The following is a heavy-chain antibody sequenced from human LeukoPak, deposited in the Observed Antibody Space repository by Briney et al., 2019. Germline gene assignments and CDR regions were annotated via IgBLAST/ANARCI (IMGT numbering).Heavy chain of an antibody. J-gene: IGHJ3*02. Sequence: SETLSLTCTVSGYSISSGYYWGWIRQPPGKGLEWIGEINHSGSTNYNPSLKSRVTISVDTSKNQFSLKLSSVTAADTAVYYCARQRTWELLTYDAFDIWGQGTMVTVSS. CDR3: ARQRTWELLTYDAFDI. V-gene: IGHV4-38-2*02. D-gene: IGHD1-26*01. CDR2: INHSGST. CDR1: GYSISSGYY.